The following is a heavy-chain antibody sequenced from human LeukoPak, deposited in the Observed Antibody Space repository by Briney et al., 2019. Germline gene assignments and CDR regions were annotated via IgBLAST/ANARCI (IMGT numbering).Heavy chain of an antibody. CDR1: GFTFSSYA. Sequence: GGSLRLSCAASGFTFSSYAMSWVRQAPGKGLEWVANIKQDGSEKYYVDSVKGRFTISRDNAKNSLYLQMNSLRAEDTAVYYCANQYSSGWYGEAFDIWGQGTMVTVSS. CDR2: IKQDGSEK. V-gene: IGHV3-7*01. CDR3: ANQYSSGWYGEAFDI. D-gene: IGHD6-19*01. J-gene: IGHJ3*02.